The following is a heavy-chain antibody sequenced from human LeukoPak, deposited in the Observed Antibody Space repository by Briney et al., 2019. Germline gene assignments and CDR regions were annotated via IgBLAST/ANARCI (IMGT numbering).Heavy chain of an antibody. D-gene: IGHD4/OR15-4a*01. CDR3: VRDLT. CDR2: ITTNGRST. Sequence: GGSLRLSCSASGFSFSTSAMHWVRQAPGKGPQFVSAITTNGRSTYYADSVKGRFTIPRDNSKSTLDLQMSSLRAEDTAVYYCVRDLTWGQGTLVTVSS. V-gene: IGHV3-64D*06. CDR1: GFSFSTSA. J-gene: IGHJ4*02.